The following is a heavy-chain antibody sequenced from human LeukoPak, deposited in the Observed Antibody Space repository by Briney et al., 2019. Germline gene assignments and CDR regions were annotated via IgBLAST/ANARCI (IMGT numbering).Heavy chain of an antibody. J-gene: IGHJ4*02. Sequence: PSETLSLTCAVYGGSFSGYYWSWIRQPPGKGLEWIGEINHSGSTNYNPSLKSRVTISVDASKNQFSLKLSSVTAADTAVYYCAGGHGAARDDYVWGSYRLVPFDYWGQGTLVTVSS. CDR2: INHSGST. CDR1: GGSFSGYY. D-gene: IGHD3-16*02. CDR3: AGGHGAARDDYVWGSYRLVPFDY. V-gene: IGHV4-34*01.